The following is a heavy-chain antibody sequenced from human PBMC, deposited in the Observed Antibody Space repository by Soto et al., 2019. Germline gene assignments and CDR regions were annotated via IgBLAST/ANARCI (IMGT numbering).Heavy chain of an antibody. CDR1: KYSFTNYW. J-gene: IGHJ4*02. CDR2: IYPGDSDT. CDR3: ARHLYDYLDS. Sequence: PXESLTISCKASKYSFTNYWIGLVRQMPGKGLEWMGIIYPGDSDTRYSPSFQGQVTISVDKSINTAYLQWSSLKASDTAMYYCARHLYDYLDSWGQGTLVTVSS. D-gene: IGHD3-16*01. V-gene: IGHV5-51*01.